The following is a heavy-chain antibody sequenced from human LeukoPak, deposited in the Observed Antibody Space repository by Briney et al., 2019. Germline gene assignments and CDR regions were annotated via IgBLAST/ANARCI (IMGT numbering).Heavy chain of an antibody. CDR3: ARFSGGFDY. D-gene: IGHD2-15*01. Sequence: GESLKISCKGSGYSFTSYWIAWVRQMPGKGLECMGIIYPGDSDTTYTPSFQGQVTISADKSFSTAYLQWSSLKASDSAMYYCARFSGGFDYWGQGTLVTVSS. CDR2: IYPGDSDT. CDR1: GYSFTSYW. V-gene: IGHV5-51*01. J-gene: IGHJ4*02.